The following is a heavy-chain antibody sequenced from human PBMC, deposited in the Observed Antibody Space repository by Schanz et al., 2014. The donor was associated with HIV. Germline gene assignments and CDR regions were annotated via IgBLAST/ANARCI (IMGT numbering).Heavy chain of an antibody. J-gene: IGHJ6*02. V-gene: IGHV3-30*18. CDR1: GFNFNSYG. CDR3: AKDRNYYESKYRGKGNYYYSYGMDV. CDR2: MSYDGTKK. Sequence: QEQLVASGGGVVQPGRSLRLSCVASGFNFNSYGMHWVRQAPGKGLEWVAVMSYDGTKKHNADSVKGRFTISRDNSKNSLSLLIKSLRADDAAVYYCAKDRNYYESKYRGKGNYYYSYGMDVWGQGTTVTVSS. D-gene: IGHD3-22*01.